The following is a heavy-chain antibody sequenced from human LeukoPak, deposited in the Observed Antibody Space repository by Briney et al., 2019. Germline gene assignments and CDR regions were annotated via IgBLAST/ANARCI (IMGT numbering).Heavy chain of an antibody. CDR1: GGSISSYY. CDR3: ARDGTGPTPAYYYCMDV. D-gene: IGHD1-1*01. Sequence: SETLSLTCTVSGGSISSYYWSWIRQPPGKGLEWIGYIYYSGSTNYNPSLKSRVTISVDTSKNQFSLKLSSVTAADTAVYYCARDGTGPTPAYYYCMDVWGQGTTVTVSS. V-gene: IGHV4-59*01. J-gene: IGHJ6*02. CDR2: IYYSGST.